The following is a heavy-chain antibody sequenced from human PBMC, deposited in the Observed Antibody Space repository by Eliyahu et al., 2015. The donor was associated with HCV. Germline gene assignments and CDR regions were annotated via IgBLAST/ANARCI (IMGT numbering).Heavy chain of an antibody. Sequence: QVQLQESGPGLVKPSETLSLTCTVSGGSIXXYYXSWIRQPPGKRLEWIGYIHYRGSTNYNPSLKSRVTITVDTSKNQFSLKLTSATAADTAVYYCASGGGGIAVAGTGGWFDPWGQGTLVTVSS. CDR1: GGSIXXYY. CDR2: IHYRGST. J-gene: IGHJ5*02. D-gene: IGHD6-19*01. V-gene: IGHV4-59*01. CDR3: ASGGGGIAVAGTGGWFDP.